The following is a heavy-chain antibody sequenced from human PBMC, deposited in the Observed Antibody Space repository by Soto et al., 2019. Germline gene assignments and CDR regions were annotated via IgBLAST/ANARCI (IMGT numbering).Heavy chain of an antibody. Sequence: GGSLRLSCAASGFTFSSYGMHWVRQAPGKGLEWVAVIWYDGSNKYYADSVKGRFTISRDNSKNTLYLQMNSLRAEDTAVYYCAREKDIVLMVYALYGMDVWGQGTTVTVSS. CDR3: AREKDIVLMVYALYGMDV. J-gene: IGHJ6*02. CDR1: GFTFSSYG. CDR2: IWYDGSNK. V-gene: IGHV3-33*01. D-gene: IGHD2-8*01.